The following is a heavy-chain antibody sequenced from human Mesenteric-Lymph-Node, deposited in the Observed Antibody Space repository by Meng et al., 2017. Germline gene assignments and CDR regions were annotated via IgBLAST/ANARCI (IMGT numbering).Heavy chain of an antibody. J-gene: IGHJ4*02. CDR3: ARVVNYDILTGLGYYFDY. CDR1: GGSITTSNW. Sequence: SETLSLTCAVSGGSITTSNWWSWVRQPPGKGLEWIGEIYHSGAKNYNPSLRSRLTISVDNSKNQFSLKLTSVTAADTAVYYCARVVNYDILTGLGYYFDYWGQGSLVTVSS. CDR2: IYHSGAK. V-gene: IGHV4-4*02. D-gene: IGHD3-9*01.